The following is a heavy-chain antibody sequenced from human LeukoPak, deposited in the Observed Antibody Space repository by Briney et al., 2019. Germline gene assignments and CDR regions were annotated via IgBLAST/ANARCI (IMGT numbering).Heavy chain of an antibody. V-gene: IGHV4-59*01. CDR2: ISYSGNT. CDR1: GGSIGSYY. J-gene: IGHJ4*02. CDR3: ATRSTGVAATFDC. D-gene: IGHD2-15*01. Sequence: SETLSLTCSVSGGSIGSYYWSWIRQPPGKGLEWIGYISYSGNTNYNPSLKSRVTISVDTSKYQFSLKLSSVTAADTAVYYCATRSTGVAATFDCWGQGALVTVSS.